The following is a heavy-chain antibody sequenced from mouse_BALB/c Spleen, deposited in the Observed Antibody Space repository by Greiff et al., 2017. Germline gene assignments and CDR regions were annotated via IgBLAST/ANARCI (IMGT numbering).Heavy chain of an antibody. CDR1: GYAFTNYW. J-gene: IGHJ3*01. V-gene: IGHV1-63*01. CDR2: IYPGSGNT. CDR3: ARGERTWFAY. Sequence: QGQLQQSGAELVRPGTSVKISCKASGYAFTNYWLGWVKQRPGHGLEWIGDIYPGSGNTYYNEKFKGKATLTADKSSSTAYMQLSSLTSEDSAVYFCARGERTWFAYWGQGTLVTVSA.